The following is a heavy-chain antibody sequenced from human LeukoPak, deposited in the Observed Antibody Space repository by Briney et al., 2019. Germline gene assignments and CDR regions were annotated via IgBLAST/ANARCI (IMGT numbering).Heavy chain of an antibody. CDR3: ARDPGYSNGWVFDY. D-gene: IGHD6-19*01. CDR1: GFTFSSYS. CDR2: IRPDGSNK. V-gene: IGHV3-30*02. J-gene: IGHJ4*02. Sequence: GGSLRLSCAASGFTFSSYSMNWVRQAPGKGLDWVAFIRPDGSNKYYADSVKGRFTFSRDNSKNTLFLEMDNLRADDTAVYFCARDPGYSNGWVFDYWGQGALVTVSS.